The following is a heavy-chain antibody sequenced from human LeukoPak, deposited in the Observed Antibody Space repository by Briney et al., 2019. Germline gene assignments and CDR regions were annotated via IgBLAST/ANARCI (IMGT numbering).Heavy chain of an antibody. Sequence: SVKGRFTISKDNSKNTLYLQMNSLGAEDTAVYYCAKDRDILTGYLDYWGQGTLVTVSS. J-gene: IGHJ4*02. V-gene: IGHV3-30*02. D-gene: IGHD3-9*01. CDR3: AKDRDILTGYLDY.